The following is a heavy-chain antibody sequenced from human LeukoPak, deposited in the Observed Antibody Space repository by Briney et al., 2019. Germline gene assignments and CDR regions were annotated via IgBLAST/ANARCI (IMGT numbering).Heavy chain of an antibody. V-gene: IGHV4-61*02. D-gene: IGHD3-22*01. CDR2: IYTSGST. J-gene: IGHJ4*02. Sequence: PSQTLSLTCTVSGGSISSGSYYWSWIRQPAGKGLEWIGRIYTSGSTNYNPSLKSRVTISVDTSKNQFSLKLSSVTAADTAVYYCARVGGIYYYDSSGQGSIFDYWGQGTLVTVSS. CDR3: ARVGGIYYYDSSGQGSIFDY. CDR1: GGSISSGSYY.